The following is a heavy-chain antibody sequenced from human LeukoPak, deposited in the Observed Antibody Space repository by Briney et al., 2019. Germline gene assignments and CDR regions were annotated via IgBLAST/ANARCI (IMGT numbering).Heavy chain of an antibody. J-gene: IGHJ4*02. CDR3: TSYIAAAGRLLDY. V-gene: IGHV3-73*01. CDR2: IRSKANSYAT. CDR1: GFTFSGSA. D-gene: IGHD6-13*01. Sequence: GGSLKLSCAASGFTFSGSAMHWVRPASGKGLEWVGRIRSKANSYATAYAASVKGRFTISRDDSKNTAYLQMNSLKTEDTAVYYCTSYIAAAGRLLDYWGQGTLVTVSS.